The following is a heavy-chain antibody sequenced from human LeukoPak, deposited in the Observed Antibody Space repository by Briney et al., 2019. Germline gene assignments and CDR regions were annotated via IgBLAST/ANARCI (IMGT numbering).Heavy chain of an antibody. CDR2: ISSSSSYI. V-gene: IGHV3-21*01. CDR1: GFTFSSYS. D-gene: IGHD6-13*01. Sequence: PGGSLRLSCAASGFTFSSYSMNWVRQAPGKGLEWVSSISSSSSYIYYADSVKGRFTISRDNAKNSLYLQMNSLRAEDTAVHYCARGYSSSWLVPFDYWGQGTLVTVSS. J-gene: IGHJ4*02. CDR3: ARGYSSSWLVPFDY.